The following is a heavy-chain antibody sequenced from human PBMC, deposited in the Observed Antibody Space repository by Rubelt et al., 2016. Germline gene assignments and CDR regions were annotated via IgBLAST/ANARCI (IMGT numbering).Heavy chain of an antibody. Sequence: IPIFGTANYAQKFQGRVTITADKSTSTAYMELSSLRSEDTAVYYCARDLDGHGDVWGQGTTVTVSS. CDR2: IPIFGTA. J-gene: IGHJ6*02. CDR3: ARDLDGHGDV. D-gene: IGHD1-1*01. V-gene: IGHV1-69*06.